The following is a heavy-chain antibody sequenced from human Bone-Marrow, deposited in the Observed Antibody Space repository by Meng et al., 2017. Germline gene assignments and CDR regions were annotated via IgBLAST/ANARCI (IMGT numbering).Heavy chain of an antibody. V-gene: IGHV3-21*01. CDR1: GFTFSSYS. Sequence: GESLKISCAASGFTFSSYSMNWVRQAPGKGLEWVSSISSSSYIYYADSVKGRFTISRDNAKNSLYLQMNSLRAEDTAVYYCARDLTLYSSGWYAFFDYWGQGTLVTVSS. J-gene: IGHJ4*02. CDR3: ARDLTLYSSGWYAFFDY. CDR2: ISSSSYI. D-gene: IGHD6-19*01.